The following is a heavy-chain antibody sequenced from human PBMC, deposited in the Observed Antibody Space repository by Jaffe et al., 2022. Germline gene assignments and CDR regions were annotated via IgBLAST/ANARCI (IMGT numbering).Heavy chain of an antibody. CDR1: GYTFTDYY. V-gene: IGHV1-69-2*01. J-gene: IGHJ6*03. CDR3: ATAPLVGGYETGYYYMDV. Sequence: EVQLVQSGAEVKKPGATVKISCKVSGYTFTDYYMHWVQQAPGKGLEWMGLVDPEDGETIYAEKFQGRVTITADTSTDTAYMELSSLRSEDTAVYYCATAPLVGGYETGYYYMDVWGKGTTVTVSS. D-gene: IGHD5-12*01. CDR2: VDPEDGET.